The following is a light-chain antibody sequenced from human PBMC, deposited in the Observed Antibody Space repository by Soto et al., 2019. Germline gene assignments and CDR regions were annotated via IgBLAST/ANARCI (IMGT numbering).Light chain of an antibody. J-gene: IGKJ4*01. CDR3: QQCDSFPLT. CDR1: QSVSSSY. V-gene: IGKV3-20*01. CDR2: GAS. Sequence: EIVLTQSPGTLSLSPGERATLSCRASQSVSSSYLAWYQQKPGQAPRLLIYGASSRATGIPDRFSGSGSGTDFTLTISRLEPEDFAVYYCQQCDSFPLTFGGGTKVEIK.